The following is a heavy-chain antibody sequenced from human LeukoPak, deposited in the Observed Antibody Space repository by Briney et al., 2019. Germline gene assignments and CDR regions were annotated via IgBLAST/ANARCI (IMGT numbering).Heavy chain of an antibody. Sequence: GASVKVSCKASGYTFTGYYIHWVRQAPGQGLEWMGWINPNSGGTNYAQKFQGRVTMTRDTSISTAYMELSRLRSDDTAVYYCARGGPSITYYYASSGYYYDYWGQGTLVTVSS. J-gene: IGHJ4*02. D-gene: IGHD3-22*01. CDR1: GYTFTGYY. CDR3: ARGGPSITYYYASSGYYYDY. CDR2: INPNSGGT. V-gene: IGHV1-2*02.